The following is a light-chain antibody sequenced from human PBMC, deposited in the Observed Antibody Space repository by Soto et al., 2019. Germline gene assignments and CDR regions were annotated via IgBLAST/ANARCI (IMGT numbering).Light chain of an antibody. V-gene: IGKV3-11*01. Sequence: EVVLTQSPATLSLSPGEGATLSCRASQSISYYLAWYQQNPGQAPRLLIYDASNRATGIPARFSGSGSGTDFTLTISSLEPEDFAVYYCQQRSDWPQVTFGGGTKVEIK. CDR1: QSISYY. CDR2: DAS. J-gene: IGKJ4*01. CDR3: QQRSDWPQVT.